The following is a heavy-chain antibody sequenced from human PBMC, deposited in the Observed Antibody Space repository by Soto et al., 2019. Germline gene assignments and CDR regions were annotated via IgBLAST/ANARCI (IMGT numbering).Heavy chain of an antibody. V-gene: IGHV3-30*03. CDR3: ARTLDPAVIISGLVDY. Sequence: GGSLRLSCAASGFTFSSYGMHWVRQAPGKGLEWVAVISYDGSNKYYADSVKGRFTISRDNSKNTLYLQMNSLRAEDTAVYYCARTLDPAVIISGLVDYWGQGTLVTVSS. J-gene: IGHJ4*02. D-gene: IGHD3-3*01. CDR1: GFTFSSYG. CDR2: ISYDGSNK.